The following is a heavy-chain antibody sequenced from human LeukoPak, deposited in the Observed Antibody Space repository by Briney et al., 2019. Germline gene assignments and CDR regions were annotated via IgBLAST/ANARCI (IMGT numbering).Heavy chain of an antibody. CDR2: ISSNGGST. D-gene: IGHD1-26*01. CDR3: ARALGATEDY. CDR1: GFTFSSYA. J-gene: IGHJ4*02. V-gene: IGHV3-64*01. Sequence: GGSLRLSCAASGFTFSSYAMHWVRQALGKGLEYVSAISSNGGSTYYANSVKGRFTISRDNSKNTLYLQMGSLSAEDMAVYYCARALGATEDYWGQGTLVTVSS.